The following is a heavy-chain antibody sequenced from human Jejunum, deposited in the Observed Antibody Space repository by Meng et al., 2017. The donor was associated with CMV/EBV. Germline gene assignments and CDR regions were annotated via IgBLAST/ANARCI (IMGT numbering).Heavy chain of an antibody. J-gene: IGHJ6*02. V-gene: IGHV1-2*02. Sequence: YITWVRRAPGQGLEWMGWINTDRGATRDAQKFRGRVTMTRGTSTKTAYMELSRLRPDDTAVYFCAREGDIVFPSTIISYHYAMDVWGQGTTVTVSS. CDR2: INTDRGAT. CDR3: AREGDIVFPSTIISYHYAMDV. CDR1: Y. D-gene: IGHD2-15*01.